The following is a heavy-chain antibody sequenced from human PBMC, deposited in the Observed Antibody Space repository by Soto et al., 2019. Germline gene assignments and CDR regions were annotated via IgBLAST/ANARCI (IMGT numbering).Heavy chain of an antibody. CDR1: GASISGFY. D-gene: IGHD1-1*01. Sequence: ASETLSLTCTVSGASISGFYWSWIRKSAGKGLEWIGRIYATGTTDYNPSLKNRVMMSVDTSKKQFSLKLRSVTAADTAVYYCVRDGTKTLRDWFDPWGQGISVTV. CDR2: IYATGTT. V-gene: IGHV4-4*07. CDR3: VRDGTKTLRDWFDP. J-gene: IGHJ5*02.